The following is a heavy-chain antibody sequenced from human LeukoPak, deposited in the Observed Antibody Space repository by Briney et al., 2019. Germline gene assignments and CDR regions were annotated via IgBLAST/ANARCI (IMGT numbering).Heavy chain of an antibody. Sequence: GASVKVSCKASGYTFTSYAMHWVRQAPGQRLEWMGWINAGNGNTKYSQKFQGRVTITRDTSASTAYMELSSLRSEDTAVYYCARDDITGTPTATWGQGTLVTVSS. CDR1: GYTFTSYA. D-gene: IGHD1-7*01. V-gene: IGHV1-3*01. J-gene: IGHJ5*02. CDR2: INAGNGNT. CDR3: ARDDITGTPTAT.